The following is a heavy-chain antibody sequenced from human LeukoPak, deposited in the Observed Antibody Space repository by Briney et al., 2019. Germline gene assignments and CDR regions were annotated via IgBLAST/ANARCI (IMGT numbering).Heavy chain of an antibody. V-gene: IGHV3-7*01. D-gene: IGHD6-13*01. Sequence: QPGGSLRLSCAASGFTFSSYAMSWVRQAPGKGLEWVANIKQDGSEKYYVDSVKGRFTISRDNAKNSLYLQMNSLRAEDTAVYYCARDAGYFDYWGQGTLVTVSS. CDR2: IKQDGSEK. CDR1: GFTFSSYA. J-gene: IGHJ4*02. CDR3: ARDAGYFDY.